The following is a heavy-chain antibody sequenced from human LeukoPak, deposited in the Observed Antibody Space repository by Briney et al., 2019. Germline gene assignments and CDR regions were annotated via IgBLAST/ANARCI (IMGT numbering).Heavy chain of an antibody. D-gene: IGHD5-18*01. V-gene: IGHV3-21*01. Sequence: GGSLRLSCAASGFTFSGHGMNWVRQAPGKGLEWVSSISSTSSSTYYADSVKGRFTISRDNARNSLYLQMNSLRAEDTAVYYCARERGYSYGYSDYWGQGTLVTVSS. CDR1: GFTFSGHG. J-gene: IGHJ4*02. CDR3: ARERGYSYGYSDY. CDR2: ISSTSSST.